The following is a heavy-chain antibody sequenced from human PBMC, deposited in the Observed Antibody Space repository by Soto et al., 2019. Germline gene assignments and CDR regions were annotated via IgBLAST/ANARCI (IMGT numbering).Heavy chain of an antibody. CDR3: ARLGYCSSATCKDYFYYYVMSV. J-gene: IGHJ6*02. V-gene: IGHV3-48*01. Sequence: GGNPRLSCEASGFSFSSYSLNWVRQAPGKGLEWVSFISGRGTTTYYADSVKGRFTVSRDNAKNSLYLEVNSLRGEDTAVYYCARLGYCSSATCKDYFYYYVMSVCGQGSTVIVS. D-gene: IGHD2-2*01. CDR2: ISGRGTTT. CDR1: GFSFSSYS.